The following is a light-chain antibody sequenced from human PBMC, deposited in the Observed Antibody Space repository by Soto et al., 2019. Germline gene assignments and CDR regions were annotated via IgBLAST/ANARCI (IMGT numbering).Light chain of an antibody. CDR3: SSHTSGSTRV. CDR2: EVT. CDR1: FSDVGGYDY. V-gene: IGLV2-14*01. Sequence: QSVLTQPASVSGSPGQSIAISCTGTFSDVGGYDYVSWYQQHPDKAPKLMIYEVTKRPSGVSNRFSGSKSGNTASLTISGPQPEDEADYYCSSHTSGSTRVFGSGTKVNVL. J-gene: IGLJ1*01.